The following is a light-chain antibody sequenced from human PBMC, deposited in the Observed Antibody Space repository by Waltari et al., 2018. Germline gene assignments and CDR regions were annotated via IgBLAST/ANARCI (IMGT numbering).Light chain of an antibody. CDR1: QSVSSN. J-gene: IGKJ1*01. CDR2: GAS. CDR3: QQYRT. Sequence: EIVMTQSPATLSVSPWERSTLSCRASQSVSSNLAWYQQKPGQAPRLLIYGASTRATGIPARFSGSGSGTEFTLTISSLQSEDFAVYYCQQYRTFGQGTKVEIK. V-gene: IGKV3-15*01.